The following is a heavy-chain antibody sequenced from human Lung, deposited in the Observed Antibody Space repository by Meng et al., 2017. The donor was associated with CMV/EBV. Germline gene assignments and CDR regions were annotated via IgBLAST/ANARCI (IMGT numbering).Heavy chain of an antibody. J-gene: IGHJ6*01. Sequence: GGSLRLXCAASGFTFNTHAMNWVRQAPGKGLEWIAGVNGSGSTTYYADSVRGRFTVSRDNSRNTLDLQMDSLRPADTAVYYCAKDLLAAYFYYYAMDVWGPGTXVTVSS. V-gene: IGHV3-23*01. CDR2: VNGSGSTT. CDR1: GFTFNTHA. CDR3: AKDLLAAYFYYYAMDV. D-gene: IGHD2-21*01.